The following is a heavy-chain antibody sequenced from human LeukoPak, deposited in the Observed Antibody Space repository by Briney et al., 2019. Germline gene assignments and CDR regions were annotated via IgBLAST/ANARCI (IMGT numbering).Heavy chain of an antibody. Sequence: PGGSLRLSCAASGFTFSSYSMNWVRHAPGKGLEWVSSISSSSSYIYYADSVKGRFTISRDNAKNSLYLQMNSLRAVDTAVYYCARPEAYGDYGWGQGTLVTVSS. CDR3: ARPEAYGDYG. CDR1: GFTFSSYS. J-gene: IGHJ4*02. CDR2: ISSSSSYI. D-gene: IGHD4-17*01. V-gene: IGHV3-21*01.